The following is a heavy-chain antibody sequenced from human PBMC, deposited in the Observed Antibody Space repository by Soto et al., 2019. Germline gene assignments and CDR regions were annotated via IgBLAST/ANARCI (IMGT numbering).Heavy chain of an antibody. Sequence: QVQLVQSGAEVKKPGASVKVSCKASGYTFTGYYIHWVRQAPGQGLEWMGWINPNSGGTKYAQKFQGRVTMTRDTSISTAYMALSRLRSDDTALYYCARVIAAAAFYYGMDVWGQGTTVTVSS. J-gene: IGHJ6*02. CDR3: ARVIAAAAFYYGMDV. CDR1: GYTFTGYY. CDR2: INPNSGGT. V-gene: IGHV1-2*02. D-gene: IGHD6-13*01.